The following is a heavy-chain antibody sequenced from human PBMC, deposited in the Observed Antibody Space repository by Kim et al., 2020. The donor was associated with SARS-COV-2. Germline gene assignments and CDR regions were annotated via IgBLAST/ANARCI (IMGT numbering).Heavy chain of an antibody. V-gene: IGHV1-18*01. CDR3: ARDLQGRGVLDL. CDR1: GYTFTSYV. Sequence: ASVKVSCKASGYTFTSYVISWVRQAPGQGLEWMGWISGHNGVTNFAPRFQGRVTITTDTATSTAYMEVTRLTPDVTAVYYCARDLQGRGVLDLWGQGTVVTVSS. D-gene: IGHD3-10*01. CDR2: ISGHNGVT. J-gene: IGHJ4*02.